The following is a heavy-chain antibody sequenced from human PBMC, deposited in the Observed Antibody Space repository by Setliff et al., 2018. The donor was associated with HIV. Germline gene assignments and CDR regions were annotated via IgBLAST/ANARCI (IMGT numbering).Heavy chain of an antibody. CDR2: VFPSGGT. J-gene: IGHJ6*03. D-gene: IGHD3-10*01. V-gene: IGHV4-4*07. Sequence: VSGDSIAASHWNWIRQASGRRLEWIGRVFPSGGTRYSPSFESRVTMSVDPSSRQFSLHLRSVTAADTAIYYCARDTSTRPFHYFYYMDVWGTGTTVTVSS. CDR3: ARDTSTRPFHYFYYMDV. CDR1: GDSIAASH.